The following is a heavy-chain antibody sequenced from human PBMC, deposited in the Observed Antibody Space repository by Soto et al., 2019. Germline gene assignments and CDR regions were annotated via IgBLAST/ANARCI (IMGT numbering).Heavy chain of an antibody. J-gene: IGHJ4*02. V-gene: IGHV3-30*18. D-gene: IGHD3-16*01. CDR1: GFIFSSCG. CDR3: VQDRGPFGDGRERGDY. Sequence: QVHLVESGGGVVQPGRSLRLSCAASGFIFSSCGMHWVRQAPGKGLEWVAVISYDGINKYYGDSVKGRFAISRDNSKNTLYLQMNSTSADDTAVYYCVQDRGPFGDGRERGDYWGEGTLVAVSS. CDR2: ISYDGINK.